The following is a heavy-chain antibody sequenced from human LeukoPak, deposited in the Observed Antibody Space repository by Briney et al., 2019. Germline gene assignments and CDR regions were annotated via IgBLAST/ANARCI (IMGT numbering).Heavy chain of an antibody. J-gene: IGHJ4*02. CDR2: TYYRSKWYN. CDR3: ASSVDDFWSGYYFY. Sequence: SQSLSLTCAISGDSVSSNSAAWNWIRQSPSRGLEWLGRTYYRSKWYNDYAVSVKSRITINPDTSKNQFSLQLNSVTPEDTAVYYCASSVDDFWSGYYFYWGQGTLVTVSS. V-gene: IGHV6-1*01. CDR1: GDSVSSNSAA. D-gene: IGHD3-3*01.